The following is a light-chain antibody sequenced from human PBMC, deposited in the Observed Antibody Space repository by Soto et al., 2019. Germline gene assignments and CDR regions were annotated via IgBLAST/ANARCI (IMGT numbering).Light chain of an antibody. CDR1: GSDIGGYNH. Sequence: QSALTQPASVSGSPGQSITISCTGTGSDIGGYNHVSWYQHHPGKAPKLIIYEVTNRPSGVSNRFSGSKSSNTASLTISGLQAEDEADYYCSSYTSSTTYVFATVTKLTVL. J-gene: IGLJ1*01. CDR3: SSYTSSTTYV. CDR2: EVT. V-gene: IGLV2-14*01.